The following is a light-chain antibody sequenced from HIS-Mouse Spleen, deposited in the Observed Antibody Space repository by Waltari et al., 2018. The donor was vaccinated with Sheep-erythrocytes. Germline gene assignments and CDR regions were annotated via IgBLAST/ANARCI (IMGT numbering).Light chain of an antibody. J-gene: IGLJ3*02. CDR2: EVS. CDR1: SSDGGGYTY. V-gene: IGLV2-8*01. Sequence: QSALTPRPSPSGPPGQPVTISCPVPSSDGGGYTYCSWYQQHPGKAPKLMIYEVSKRPSGVPDRFSGSKSGNTASLTVSGLQAEDEADYYCSSYAGSNNWVFGGGTKLTVL. CDR3: SSYAGSNNWV.